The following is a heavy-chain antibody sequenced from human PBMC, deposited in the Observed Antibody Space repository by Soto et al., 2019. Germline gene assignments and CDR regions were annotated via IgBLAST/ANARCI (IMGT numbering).Heavy chain of an antibody. Sequence: SETLSLTCTVSGGSISGHSWIWIRQPAGKGLEWIGHIYPSGSTSYNPSLRSRVTMSLDTSSNQIFLNLTSVTAADTAVFYCVRGRSYSVYDFWGPGTLVTSPQ. V-gene: IGHV4-4*07. CDR2: IYPSGST. CDR1: GGSISGHS. CDR3: VRGRSYSVYDF. D-gene: IGHD5-12*01. J-gene: IGHJ4*02.